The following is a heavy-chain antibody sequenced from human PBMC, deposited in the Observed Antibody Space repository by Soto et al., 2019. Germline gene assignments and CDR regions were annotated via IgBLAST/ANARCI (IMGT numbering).Heavy chain of an antibody. J-gene: IGHJ6*02. CDR2: INAGNGNT. D-gene: IGHD3-3*01. V-gene: IGHV1-3*01. CDR1: GYTFTDYT. Sequence: QVQLVQTGAEVKKPGASVKVSCKASGYTFTDYTVHWVRQAPGQRLEWMGWINAGNGNTKYSQNFQGRVTITRHTAASTAFMELGSLRCADTAVYYLAPVAIVRGGHDFWSGPQDYGLDVWGQGTTVTVSS. CDR3: APVAIVRGGHDFWSGPQDYGLDV.